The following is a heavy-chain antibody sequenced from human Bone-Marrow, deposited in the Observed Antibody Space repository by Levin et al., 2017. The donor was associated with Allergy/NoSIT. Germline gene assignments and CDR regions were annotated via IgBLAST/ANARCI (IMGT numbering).Heavy chain of an antibody. CDR3: STEGGHCSGGSCYLLPFYYGMDV. J-gene: IGHJ6*02. Sequence: GGSLRLSCAASGFNFTNAWMSWVRQAPGKGLEWVGRIKSRNDGGTTDYAAPVKGRFIISKDVSKNTLYLQMNSLKTKDTAVYYCSTEGGHCSGGSCYLLPFYYGMDVWGQGTTVTVSS. D-gene: IGHD2-15*01. V-gene: IGHV3-15*01. CDR2: IKSRNDGGTT. CDR1: GFNFTNAW.